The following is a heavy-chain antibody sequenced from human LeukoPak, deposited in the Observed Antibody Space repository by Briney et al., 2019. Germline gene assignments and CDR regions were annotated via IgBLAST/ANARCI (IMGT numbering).Heavy chain of an antibody. D-gene: IGHD6-19*01. CDR2: IGSSSSI. CDR1: GFTFSNFI. Sequence: GGSLRLSCAASGFTFSNFIINWVRQAPGKGLEWVSYIGSSSSIYYADSVKGRFTISRDNARDSVFLQMNSLRDEDTAVYYCASLGIAVAGTYKYYYGMDVWGQGTTVTVSS. J-gene: IGHJ6*02. V-gene: IGHV3-48*02. CDR3: ASLGIAVAGTYKYYYGMDV.